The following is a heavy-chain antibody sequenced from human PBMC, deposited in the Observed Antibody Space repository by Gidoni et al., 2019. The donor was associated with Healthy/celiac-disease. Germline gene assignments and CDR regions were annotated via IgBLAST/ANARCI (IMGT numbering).Heavy chain of an antibody. V-gene: IGHV1-2*02. CDR2: INPNSGGT. D-gene: IGHD6-19*01. J-gene: IGHJ6*02. CDR3: ARPIAVAGTPGYYYYYGMDV. CDR1: GYTFTGSY. Sequence: QVQLVQSGAEVKKPGASVKVSCTASGYTFTGSYMHWVRQAPGQGLEWMGWINPNSGGTNYAQKFQGRVTMTRDTSISTAYMELSRLRSDDTAVYYCARPIAVAGTPGYYYYYGMDVWGQGTTVTASS.